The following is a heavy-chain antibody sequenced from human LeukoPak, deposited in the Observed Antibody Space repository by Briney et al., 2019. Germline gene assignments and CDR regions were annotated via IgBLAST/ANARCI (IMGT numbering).Heavy chain of an antibody. D-gene: IGHD3-10*01. Sequence: PSETLSLTCTVSGYSLSSGYYWGWIRQPPGKGLEWIGSIYHSGSTYYNPSLKSRVTISVDTSKNQFSLKLSSVTAADTAVYYCARSSYYYGADAFDIWGQGTMVTVSS. CDR1: GYSLSSGYY. V-gene: IGHV4-38-2*02. CDR2: IYHSGST. CDR3: ARSSYYYGADAFDI. J-gene: IGHJ3*02.